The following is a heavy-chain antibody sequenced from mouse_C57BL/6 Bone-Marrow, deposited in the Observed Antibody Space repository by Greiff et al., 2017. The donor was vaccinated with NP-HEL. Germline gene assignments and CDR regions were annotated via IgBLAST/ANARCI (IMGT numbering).Heavy chain of an antibody. Sequence: VQLQQSGPELVKPGASVKISCKASGYTFTDYYMNWVKQSHGKSLEWIGDINPNNGGTSYNQKFKGKATLTVDKSSRTAYMELRSLTSEDSAVYYCAREGFYYGSSHWYFDVWGTGTTVTVSS. CDR1: GYTFTDYY. CDR3: AREGFYYGSSHWYFDV. CDR2: INPNNGGT. V-gene: IGHV1-26*01. D-gene: IGHD1-1*01. J-gene: IGHJ1*03.